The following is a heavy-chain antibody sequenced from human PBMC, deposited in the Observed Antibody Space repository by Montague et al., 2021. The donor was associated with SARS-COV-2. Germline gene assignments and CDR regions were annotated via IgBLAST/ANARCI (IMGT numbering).Heavy chain of an antibody. J-gene: IGHJ4*02. CDR2: IYYSGSA. V-gene: IGHV4-31*03. CDR3: ARATRIKIFGVVNQFDY. Sequence: TLSLTCTVSGGSISSGGYYWSWIRQHPGKGLEWIGYIYYSGSAYYNPSLKSRVTISVDTSKNQFSLKLSSVTAADTAVYYCARATRIKIFGVVNQFDYWGQGTLVTVSS. D-gene: IGHD3-3*01. CDR1: GGSISSGGYY.